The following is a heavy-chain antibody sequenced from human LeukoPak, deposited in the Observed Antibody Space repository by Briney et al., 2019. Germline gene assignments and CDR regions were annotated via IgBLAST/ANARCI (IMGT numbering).Heavy chain of an antibody. J-gene: IGHJ4*02. CDR2: IWYDGSNK. Sequence: GRSLRLSCAASGFTFSSYGMHWVRQAPGKGLEWVAVIWYDGSNKYYADSVKGRFTISRDNSKSTLHLQMNSLRAEDTAVYYCARGGMITFGGVIVIRDYYFDYWGQGTLVTVSS. V-gene: IGHV3-33*01. CDR1: GFTFSSYG. CDR3: ARGGMITFGGVIVIRDYYFDY. D-gene: IGHD3-16*02.